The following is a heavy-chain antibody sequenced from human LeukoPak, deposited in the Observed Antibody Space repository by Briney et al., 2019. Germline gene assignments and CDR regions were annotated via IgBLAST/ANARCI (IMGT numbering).Heavy chain of an antibody. Sequence: SETLSLTCTVSDGSISSYYWSWIRQPPGKGLEWIGYIYYSGSTNYNPSLKSRVTISVDTSKNQFSLKLSSVTAADTAVYYCAREGVGSSTYGMDVWGQGTTVTVSS. V-gene: IGHV4-59*01. J-gene: IGHJ6*02. D-gene: IGHD2-2*01. CDR2: IYYSGST. CDR1: DGSISSYY. CDR3: AREGVGSSTYGMDV.